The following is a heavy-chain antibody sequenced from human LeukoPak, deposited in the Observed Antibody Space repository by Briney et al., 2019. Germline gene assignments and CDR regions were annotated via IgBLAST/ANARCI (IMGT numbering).Heavy chain of an antibody. CDR2: IYYSGST. V-gene: IGHV4-39*07. J-gene: IGHJ5*02. D-gene: IGHD3-10*01. CDR3: ARENSLYASGSYQPFDP. Sequence: SETLSLTCTVSGGSISSSSYYWGWIRQPPGKGLEWIGSIYYSGSTYYNPSLKSRVTISVDTSKNQFSLKLTSVTAADTAVYYCARENSLYASGSYQPFDPWGQGTLVTVSS. CDR1: GGSISSSSYY.